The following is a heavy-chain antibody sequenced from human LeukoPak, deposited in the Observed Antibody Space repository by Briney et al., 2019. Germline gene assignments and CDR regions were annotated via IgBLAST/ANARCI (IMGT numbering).Heavy chain of an antibody. J-gene: IGHJ4*02. V-gene: IGHV3-66*01. CDR1: GFTVSDNY. CDR2: IYSAGST. D-gene: IGHD4-17*01. Sequence: PGGSLRLSCAASGFTVSDNYMSWVRQAPGKGLEWVSVIYSAGSTYYADSVKGRFTISRDNSKNTLYLQMNSLRAEDTAVYYCTRDDYGDFLGYWGQGTLVTVSS. CDR3: TRDDYGDFLGY.